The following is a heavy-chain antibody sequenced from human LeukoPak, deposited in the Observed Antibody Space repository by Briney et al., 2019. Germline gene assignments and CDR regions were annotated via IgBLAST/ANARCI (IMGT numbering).Heavy chain of an antibody. CDR3: ARAPPTTTDYGDYLTRWDYFDY. D-gene: IGHD4-17*01. V-gene: IGHV3-74*01. J-gene: IGHJ4*02. Sequence: GGSLRLSCAASGFSFSSYWMYWVRQAPGKGLLWVSRNSSDGGTTTYADSVKGRFTISRDNAKNSLYLQMNSLRAEDTALYHCARAPPTTTDYGDYLTRWDYFDYWGQGTLVTVSS. CDR1: GFSFSSYW. CDR2: NSSDGGTT.